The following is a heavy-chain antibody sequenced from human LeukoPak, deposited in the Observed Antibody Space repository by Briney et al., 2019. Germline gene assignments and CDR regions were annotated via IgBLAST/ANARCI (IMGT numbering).Heavy chain of an antibody. CDR3: AKSRAVQLERRL. CDR1: GFTFSSYA. CDR2: ISGSGGST. D-gene: IGHD1-1*01. J-gene: IGHJ4*02. V-gene: IGHV3-23*01. Sequence: GGSLRLSCAASGFTFSSYAMSWVRQAPGKGLDWVSAISGSGGSTYYADSVKGRFTISRDNSKNTLYLQMNSLRAEDTAVYYCAKSRAVQLERRLWGQGTLVTVSS.